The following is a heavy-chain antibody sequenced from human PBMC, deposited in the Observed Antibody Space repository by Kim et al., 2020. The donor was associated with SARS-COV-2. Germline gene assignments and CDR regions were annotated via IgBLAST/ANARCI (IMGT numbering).Heavy chain of an antibody. V-gene: IGHV3-21*01. CDR1: GFSFSTYN. CDR3: AKFAGEDY. CDR2: ISTSGSYI. D-gene: IGHD3-16*01. J-gene: IGHJ4*02. Sequence: GGSLRLSCAASGFSFSTYNMNWVRQAPGKGLEWVSSISTSGSYIYYADSVKGRFTISRDNAKNSLYLQMDSLRAEDTAVYYCAKFAGEDYWGQGTRVTVSS.